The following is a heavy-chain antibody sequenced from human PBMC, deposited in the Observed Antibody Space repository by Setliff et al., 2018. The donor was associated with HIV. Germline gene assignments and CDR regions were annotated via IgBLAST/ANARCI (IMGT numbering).Heavy chain of an antibody. Sequence: SETLSLTCTVYGASISSSNSYWAWIRQPPGKGLEWIGEINHSGSTNYNPSLKSRVTISVDTSKSQFSLKLSSVTAADTAVYYCARPGRACYYYYMDVWGKGTTVTVSS. CDR1: GASISSSNSY. J-gene: IGHJ6*03. V-gene: IGHV4-39*07. D-gene: IGHD3-10*01. CDR3: ARPGRACYYYYMDV. CDR2: INHSGST.